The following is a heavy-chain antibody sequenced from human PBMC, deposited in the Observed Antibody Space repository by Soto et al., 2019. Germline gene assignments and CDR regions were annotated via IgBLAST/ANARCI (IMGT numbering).Heavy chain of an antibody. V-gene: IGHV1-3*01. CDR1: GYTFTSYA. CDR2: INAGNGNT. J-gene: IGHJ4*02. Sequence: RASVKVSCKASGYTFTSYAMHWVRQAPGQRLEWMGWINAGNGNTKYSQKFQGRVTITRDTSASTAYMELSSLRSEDTAVYYCARGEGIFGVVIIGGTFDYWGQGTLVTVSS. CDR3: ARGEGIFGVVIIGGTFDY. D-gene: IGHD3-3*01.